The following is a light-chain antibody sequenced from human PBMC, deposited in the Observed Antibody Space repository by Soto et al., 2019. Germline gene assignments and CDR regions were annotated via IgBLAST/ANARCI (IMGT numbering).Light chain of an antibody. CDR3: GSDAGSNNML. CDR2: EVT. V-gene: IGLV2-8*01. J-gene: IGLJ2*01. CDR1: SNDIGGSNF. Sequence: QSALTQPPSASGSPGQSVTISCTGTSNDIGGSNFVSWYQQHPDKAPKLIIYEVTKRPSGVPDRFSAFKSGNTASLTVSGLQPEEAADYYCGSDAGSNNMLFGGGTKLTVL.